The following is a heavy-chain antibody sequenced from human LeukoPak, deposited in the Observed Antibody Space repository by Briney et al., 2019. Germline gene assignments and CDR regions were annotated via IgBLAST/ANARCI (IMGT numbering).Heavy chain of an antibody. D-gene: IGHD1-26*01. J-gene: IGHJ3*02. CDR3: AKGSGSYHDAFDI. V-gene: IGHV3-23*01. CDR2: ISGSGGRT. Sequence: GGSLRLSCAASGFIFSSSAMGWVRQAPGKGLEWVSGISGSGGRTNYADSVKGRFTISRDNSKKTLYLQMHSLRADDTALYYCAKGSGSYHDAFDIWGQGTVVTVSS. CDR1: GFIFSSSA.